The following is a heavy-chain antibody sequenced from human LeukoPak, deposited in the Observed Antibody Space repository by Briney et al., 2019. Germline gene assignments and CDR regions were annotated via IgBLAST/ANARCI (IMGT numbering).Heavy chain of an antibody. V-gene: IGHV4-39*07. CDR3: ARGGYCSGGSCYLFYYYGMDV. D-gene: IGHD2-15*01. J-gene: IGHJ6*02. CDR2: INHSGST. CDR1: GGSINTTNYY. Sequence: PSETLSLTCTVSGGSINTTNYYWSWIRQPPGKGLEWIGEINHSGSTNYNPSLKSRVTISVDTSKNQFSLKLSSVTAADTAVYYCARGGYCSGGSCYLFYYYGMDVWGQGTTVTVSS.